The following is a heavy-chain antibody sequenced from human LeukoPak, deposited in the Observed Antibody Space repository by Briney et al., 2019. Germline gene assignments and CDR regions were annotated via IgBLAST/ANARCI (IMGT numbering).Heavy chain of an antibody. Sequence: GGSLRLSCAASGFTFSSYAMSWVRQAPGKGLEWVSAISGSGGSTYYADSVKGRFTISRDNSKNTLYLQMNSLRAEDTAVYYCAKSPGRGYSYSYHYWGQGTLVTVSS. CDR3: AKSPGRGYSYSYHY. V-gene: IGHV3-23*01. CDR2: ISGSGGST. CDR1: GFTFSSYA. D-gene: IGHD5-18*01. J-gene: IGHJ4*02.